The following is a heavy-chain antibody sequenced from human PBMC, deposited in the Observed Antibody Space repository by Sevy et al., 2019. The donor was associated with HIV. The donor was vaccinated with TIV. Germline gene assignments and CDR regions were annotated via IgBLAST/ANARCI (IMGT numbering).Heavy chain of an antibody. CDR3: ARARGYSSGWYEGWFDP. CDR2: IYYSGST. CDR1: GGSISSYY. V-gene: IGHV4-59*01. Sequence: SETLSLTCTVSGGSISSYYWSWIRQPPGKGLEWIGYIYYSGSTNYNPSLKSRVTISVDTSKNQFSLKLSSVTAADTAVYYCARARGYSSGWYEGWFDPWGQRTLVTVSS. J-gene: IGHJ5*02. D-gene: IGHD6-19*01.